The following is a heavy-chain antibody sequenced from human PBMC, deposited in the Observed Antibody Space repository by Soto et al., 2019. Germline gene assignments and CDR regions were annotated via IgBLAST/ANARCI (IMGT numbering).Heavy chain of an antibody. V-gene: IGHV4-31*03. J-gene: IGHJ5*02. CDR3: ARSTAPDYVTYNWFDP. CDR2: IYYSGST. CDR1: GGSISSGGYY. D-gene: IGHD4-17*01. Sequence: SETLSLTCTVSGGSISSGGYYWSWIRQHPGKGLEWIGYIYYSGSTYYNPSLKSRVTISVDTSKNQFSLKLSSVTAADTAVYYCARSTAPDYVTYNWFDPWGQGTLVTVSS.